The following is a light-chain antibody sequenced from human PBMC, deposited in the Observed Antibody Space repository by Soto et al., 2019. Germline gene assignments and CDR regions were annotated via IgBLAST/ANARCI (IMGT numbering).Light chain of an antibody. CDR2: KAS. CDR1: QSISTW. V-gene: IGKV1-5*03. CDR3: QQYKSYSPT. Sequence: DIQMTQSPSTLSASVGDRVTITCRASQSISTWLAWYQQEPGKDPKLLIPKASSLQSGVPSRFSGSGSATDFTLTISSLHPDDFATYYCQQYKSYSPTFGQGDRVDIK. J-gene: IGKJ1*01.